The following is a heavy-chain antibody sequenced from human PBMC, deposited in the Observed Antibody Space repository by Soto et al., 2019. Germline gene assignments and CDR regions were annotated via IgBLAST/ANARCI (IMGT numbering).Heavy chain of an antibody. J-gene: IGHJ6*02. V-gene: IGHV1-69*01. CDR3: ARDLKRYYDSSGYGYYYYGMDA. D-gene: IGHD3-22*01. CDR1: GGTFSSYA. Sequence: VKVSCKASGGTFSSYAISWVRQAPGQGLEWMGGIIPIFGTANYAQKFQGRVTITADESTTTAYMELSSLRSEDTAVYYCARDLKRYYDSSGYGYYYYGMDAWGQGTTVTVSS. CDR2: IIPIFGTA.